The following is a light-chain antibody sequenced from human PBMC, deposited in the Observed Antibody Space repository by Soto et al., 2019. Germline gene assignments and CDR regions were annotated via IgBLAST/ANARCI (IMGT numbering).Light chain of an antibody. J-gene: IGKJ4*01. V-gene: IGKV1-6*01. CDR1: QGIRND. Sequence: AIQMTQSPSSLSASVGDRVTITCRASQGIRNDLGWYQQKPGKAPKLLIYAATTLQSGVPSRFSGSGSGTDVTLTLSSVQPEDFATYYCLQDYNYPLTFGGGTKVEI. CDR2: AAT. CDR3: LQDYNYPLT.